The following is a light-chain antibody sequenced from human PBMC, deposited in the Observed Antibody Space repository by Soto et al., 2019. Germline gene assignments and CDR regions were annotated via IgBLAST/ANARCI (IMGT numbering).Light chain of an antibody. Sequence: TQSPSTLSASVGDTVTLSCRASQSVSSSYLAWYQQKPGQAPRLLIYGASRRATDIPDRFSGSGSGTDFTLTISRLEPEDFAVYYCQQYGRSPWTFGQGTKVDIK. J-gene: IGKJ1*01. CDR1: QSVSSSY. CDR2: GAS. V-gene: IGKV3-20*01. CDR3: QQYGRSPWT.